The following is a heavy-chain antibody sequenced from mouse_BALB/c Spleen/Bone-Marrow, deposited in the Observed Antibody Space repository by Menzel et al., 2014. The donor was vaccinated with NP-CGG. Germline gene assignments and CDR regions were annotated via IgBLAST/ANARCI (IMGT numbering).Heavy chain of an antibody. D-gene: IGHD2-13*01. CDR2: INTDSSTT. J-gene: IGHJ1*01. V-gene: IGHV4-1*02. Sequence: EVQLVESGGDLVKPGGSLKLSCAASGFDFSKYWMSWVRQAPGKGLEWIGKINTDSSTTNYTPSLKDKFIISRDNAKNTLYLQMSKVRSEDTALYYCARHSDYDNFYVWGAGTTLTVSS. CDR1: GFDFSKYW. CDR3: ARHSDYDNFYV.